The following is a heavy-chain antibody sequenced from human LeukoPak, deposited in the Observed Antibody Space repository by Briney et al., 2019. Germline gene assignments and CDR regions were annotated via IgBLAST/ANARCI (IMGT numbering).Heavy chain of an antibody. CDR1: GGSISSSNW. V-gene: IGHV4-4*02. J-gene: IGHJ6*03. CDR3: ARRNRGYPYYYMDV. D-gene: IGHD3-16*02. Sequence: SGTLSLTCAVSGGSISSSNWWSWVRQPPGKGLEWIGEIYHSGSTNYNPSLKSRVTISVDKSKNHFSLKLNSVTAADTAVYYCARRNRGYPYYYMDVWSKGTTVTVSS. CDR2: IYHSGST.